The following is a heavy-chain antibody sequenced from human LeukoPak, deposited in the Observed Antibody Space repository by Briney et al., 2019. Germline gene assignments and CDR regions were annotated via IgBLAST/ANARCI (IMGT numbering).Heavy chain of an antibody. V-gene: IGHV1-69*04. CDR3: ARAYYYGSGSYYNADY. CDR2: IIPILGIA. J-gene: IGHJ4*02. D-gene: IGHD3-10*01. Sequence: GASVKVFCKASGGTFSSYAISWVRQAPGQGLEWMGRIIPILGIANYAQKFQGRVTITADKSTSTAYMELSSLRSEDTAVYYCARAYYYGSGSYYNADYWGQGTLVTVSS. CDR1: GGTFSSYA.